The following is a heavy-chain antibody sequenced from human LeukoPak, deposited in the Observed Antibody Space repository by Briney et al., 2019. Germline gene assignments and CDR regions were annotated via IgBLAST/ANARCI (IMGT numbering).Heavy chain of an antibody. CDR3: ARDAGIQLWTFDY. J-gene: IGHJ4*02. V-gene: IGHV1-18*01. CDR1: DYTFTSYS. CDR2: ISAYNGNT. D-gene: IGHD5-18*01. Sequence: ASVKVSCKASDYTFTSYSINWVRQAPGQGLEWMGWISAYNGNTNYAQKLQGRVTMTTDTSTNTAYMELRSLRSDDTAVYYCARDAGIQLWTFDYWGQGTLVTVSS.